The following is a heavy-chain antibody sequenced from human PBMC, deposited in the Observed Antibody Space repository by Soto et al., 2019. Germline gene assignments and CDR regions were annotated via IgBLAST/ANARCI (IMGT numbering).Heavy chain of an antibody. CDR3: ARVQFGVVVVAATGHYYYCMDV. D-gene: IGHD2-15*01. CDR1: GYTFTSYG. CDR2: ISAYNGNT. Sequence: QVQLVQSGAEVKKPGASVKVSCKASGYTFTSYGISWVRQAPGQGHEWMGWISAYNGNTNYAQKLQGRVTMTTDTSTRTAYMELRRLRSDDTAVYYGARVQFGVVVVAATGHYYYCMDVWGQGTTFTVSS. J-gene: IGHJ6*01. V-gene: IGHV1-18*01.